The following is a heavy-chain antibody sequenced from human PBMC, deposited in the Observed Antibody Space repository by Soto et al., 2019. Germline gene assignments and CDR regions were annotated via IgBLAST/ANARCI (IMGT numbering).Heavy chain of an antibody. D-gene: IGHD2-15*01. CDR2: VYPRDSDT. CDR1: GYIFIDYW. Sequence: PGESLKISCKASGYIFIDYWIDWVRQMPGKGLEWMGIVYPRDSDTRYSPSFQGQVTISADRSTGTAFLQWRSLKASDTALYYCARPPLPGYSIHFNSWGQGTLVTVSS. V-gene: IGHV5-51*01. CDR3: ARPPLPGYSIHFNS. J-gene: IGHJ4*02.